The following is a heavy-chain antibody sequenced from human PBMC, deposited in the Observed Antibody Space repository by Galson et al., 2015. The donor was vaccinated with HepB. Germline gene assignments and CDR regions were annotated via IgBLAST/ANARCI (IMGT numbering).Heavy chain of an antibody. Sequence: SVKVSCKASGYTFTGYYMHWVRQAPGQGLEWMGWINPNSGGTNYAQKFQGRVTMTRDTSISTAYMELSRLRSDDTAVYYCARLIARAYGMDVWGQGTTVTVSS. CDR2: INPNSGGT. V-gene: IGHV1-2*02. D-gene: IGHD2-21*01. CDR1: GYTFTGYY. CDR3: ARLIARAYGMDV. J-gene: IGHJ6*02.